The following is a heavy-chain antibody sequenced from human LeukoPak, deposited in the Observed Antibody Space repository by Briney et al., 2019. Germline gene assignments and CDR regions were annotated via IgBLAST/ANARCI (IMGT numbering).Heavy chain of an antibody. CDR3: AKKVPGPGWYTVDY. D-gene: IGHD6-19*01. CDR1: GFTFSTFA. V-gene: IGHV3-23*01. Sequence: PGGSLTLSCAASGFTFSTFALSWFRQAPGKGLEWVSAISSVSRTYYAGSVKGRFAISRDNSENTLFLHMNSLRFEDTAIYYCAKKVPGPGWYTVDYWGQGTLVTVSS. J-gene: IGHJ4*02. CDR2: ISSVSRT.